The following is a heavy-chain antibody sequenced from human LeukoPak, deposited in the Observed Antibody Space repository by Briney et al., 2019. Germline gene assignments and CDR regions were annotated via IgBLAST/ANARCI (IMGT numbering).Heavy chain of an antibody. J-gene: IGHJ4*02. Sequence: SETLSLTCAVYGGSFSGYYWSWIRQPPGKGLEWIGEINHSGSTNYNPSLKSRVTISVDTSKNQFSLKLSSVTAADTAVYYCARLGRGSGSYYTRDYWGQGTLVTVSS. CDR1: GGSFSGYY. D-gene: IGHD3-10*01. V-gene: IGHV4-34*01. CDR2: INHSGST. CDR3: ARLGRGSGSYYTRDY.